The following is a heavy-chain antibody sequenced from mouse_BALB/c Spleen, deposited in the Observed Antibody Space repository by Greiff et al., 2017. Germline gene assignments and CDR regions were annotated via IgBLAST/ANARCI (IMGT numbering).Heavy chain of an antibody. Sequence: EVQLQQSGAELVRSGASVKLSCTASGFNIKDYYMHWVKQRPEQGLEWIGWIDPENGDTEYAPKFQGKATMTADTSSNTAYLQLSSLTSEDTAVYYCNAHYYGSSYGWDYWGQGTTLTVSS. CDR3: NAHYYGSSYGWDY. V-gene: IGHV14-4*02. CDR1: GFNIKDYY. CDR2: IDPENGDT. D-gene: IGHD1-1*01. J-gene: IGHJ2*01.